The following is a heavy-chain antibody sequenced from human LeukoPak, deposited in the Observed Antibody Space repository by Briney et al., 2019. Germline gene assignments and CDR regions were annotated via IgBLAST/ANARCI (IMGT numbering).Heavy chain of an antibody. CDR3: AELGITMIGGV. V-gene: IGHV3-48*03. D-gene: IGHD3-10*02. CDR1: GFTFSIYA. Sequence: GGSLRLSCAASGFTFSIYAMNWVRQAPGKGLEWVSYISSSGSTIYYADSVKGRFTISRDNAKNSLHLQMNSLRAEDTAVYYCAELGITMIGGVWGKGTTVTISS. J-gene: IGHJ6*04. CDR2: ISSSGSTI.